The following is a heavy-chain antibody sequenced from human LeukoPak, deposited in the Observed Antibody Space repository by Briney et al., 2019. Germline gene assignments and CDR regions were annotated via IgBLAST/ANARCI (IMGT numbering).Heavy chain of an antibody. J-gene: IGHJ4*02. CDR3: ATAGYYYDSSGYYFDY. V-gene: IGHV3-23*01. CDR2: ISGSGGST. Sequence: PGGSLRLSCAASGFTFSSYAMSWVRQAPGKGLEWVSAISGSGGSTYYADSVKGRFTISRDNSKNTLYLQMNSLRAEDTAVYYCATAGYYYDSSGYYFDYWGQGTLVTVSS. D-gene: IGHD3-22*01. CDR1: GFTFSSYA.